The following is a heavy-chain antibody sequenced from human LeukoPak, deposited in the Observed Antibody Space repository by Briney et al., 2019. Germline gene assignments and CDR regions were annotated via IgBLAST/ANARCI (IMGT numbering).Heavy chain of an antibody. CDR2: INTDGSST. CDR3: ARQLGPYCSSTSCYGAFDI. J-gene: IGHJ3*02. CDR1: GFAFSAYG. Sequence: GGSLRLSCAASGFAFSAYGMHWVRQAPGKGLVWVSRINTDGSSTSYADSVKGRFTISRDNAKNTLYLQINSLRAEDTAVYYCARQLGPYCSSTSCYGAFDIWGQGTMVTVSS. V-gene: IGHV3-74*01. D-gene: IGHD2-2*01.